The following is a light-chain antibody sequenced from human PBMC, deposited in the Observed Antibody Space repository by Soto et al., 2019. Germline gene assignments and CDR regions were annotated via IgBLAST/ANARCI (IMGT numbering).Light chain of an antibody. CDR1: SSSLGAGSD. V-gene: IGLV1-40*01. CDR3: QSYDSTLGVV. J-gene: IGLJ2*01. Sequence: QSVLTKAPSVSGAPGQRFTISCTGSSSSLGAGSDVHRYQQLPGTAPKLLIFGNNNRPSGVPDRFSGSKSGASASLAITGLQAEEEAYYYCQSYDSTLGVVFGGGSKVTVL. CDR2: GNN.